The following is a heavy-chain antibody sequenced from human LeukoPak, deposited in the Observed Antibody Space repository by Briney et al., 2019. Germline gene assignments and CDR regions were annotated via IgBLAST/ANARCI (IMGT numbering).Heavy chain of an antibody. Sequence: GGSLRLSCAASGFTFTNVWMIWVRQPPGKGLEWVSSTFQGGGEIHYADSVRGRFTISRDNSRSTLFLQMNSLRGEDTAIYYCATYRQVMLPFEAWGRGTLVTVSS. J-gene: IGHJ5*02. CDR2: TFQGGGEI. CDR3: ATYRQVMLPFEA. V-gene: IGHV3-53*01. CDR1: GFTFTNVW. D-gene: IGHD5-18*01.